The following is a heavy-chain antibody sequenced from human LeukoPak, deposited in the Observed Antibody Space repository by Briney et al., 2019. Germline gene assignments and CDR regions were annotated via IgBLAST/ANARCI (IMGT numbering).Heavy chain of an antibody. D-gene: IGHD3-22*01. Sequence: SVKVSCKASGGTFSSYAISWVRQAPGQGLEWMGGIIPIFGTANYAQKFQGRVTITADESTSTAYMELSSLRSEDTAAYYCARSPYYYDSSGYYYYYYYMDVWGKGTTVTVSS. V-gene: IGHV1-69*13. CDR2: IIPIFGTA. CDR3: ARSPYYYDSSGYYYYYYYMDV. CDR1: GGTFSSYA. J-gene: IGHJ6*03.